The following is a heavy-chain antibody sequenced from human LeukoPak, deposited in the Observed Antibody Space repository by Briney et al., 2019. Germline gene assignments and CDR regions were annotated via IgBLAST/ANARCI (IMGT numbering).Heavy chain of an antibody. V-gene: IGHV4-4*07. CDR2: IYTSGST. CDR1: GGSINSYY. CDR3: ARADSGYDPPNWFDP. Sequence: SETLSLTCTVSGGSINSYYWSWIRQPPGKGLEWIGRIYTSGSTNYNPSLKSRVTMSVDTSKNQFSLKLSSVTAADTAVYYCARADSGYDPPNWFDPWGQGTLVTVSS. D-gene: IGHD5-12*01. J-gene: IGHJ5*02.